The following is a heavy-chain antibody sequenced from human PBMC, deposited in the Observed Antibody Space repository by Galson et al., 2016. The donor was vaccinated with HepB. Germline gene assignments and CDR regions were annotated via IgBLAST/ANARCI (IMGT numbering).Heavy chain of an antibody. V-gene: IGHV3-23*01. Sequence: SLRVSCAASGIRFSNYAMSWVRQAPGKGLEGVSVISGTGGSTYYADSVKGRFTISRDNSKDTLYLQVNSLRPDDTAVYFCANVFWSDSSEGPLRHWGQGTLVSVSS. CDR3: ANVFWSDSSEGPLRH. CDR2: ISGTGGST. J-gene: IGHJ1*01. D-gene: IGHD3-3*01. CDR1: GIRFSNYA.